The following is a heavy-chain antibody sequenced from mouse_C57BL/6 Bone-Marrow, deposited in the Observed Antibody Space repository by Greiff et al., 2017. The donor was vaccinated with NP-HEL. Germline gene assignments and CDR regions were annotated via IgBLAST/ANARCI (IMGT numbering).Heavy chain of an antibody. CDR3: ARRDYYGSVLDV. CDR1: GYTFTSYW. CDR2: IDPSDSYT. J-gene: IGHJ1*03. D-gene: IGHD1-1*01. Sequence: VQLPQPGAELVRPGTSVKLSCKASGYTFTSYWMHWVKQRPGQGLEWIGVIDPSDSYTNYNQKFKGKATLTVDTSSSTAYMQLSSLTSEDSAVYYCARRDYYGSVLDVWGTGTTVTVSS. V-gene: IGHV1-59*01.